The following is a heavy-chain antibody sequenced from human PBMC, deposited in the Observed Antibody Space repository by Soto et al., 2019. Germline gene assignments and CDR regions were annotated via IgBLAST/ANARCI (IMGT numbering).Heavy chain of an antibody. CDR3: AQARYSYGPIDAFDI. CDR1: GGSFSCYY. Sequence: QVQLQQWGAGLLKPSETLSLTCAVYGGSFSCYYWSWIRQPPGKGLEWIGEINHSGSTNYNPSLKSRVTISVDTSKNKFSLTLSSLTAADTALYSCAQARYSYGPIDAFDIWGQGTMVTVSS. D-gene: IGHD5-18*01. CDR2: INHSGST. J-gene: IGHJ3*02. V-gene: IGHV4-34*01.